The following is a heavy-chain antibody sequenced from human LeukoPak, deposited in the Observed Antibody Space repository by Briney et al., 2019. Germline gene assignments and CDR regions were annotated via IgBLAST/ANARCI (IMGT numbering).Heavy chain of an antibody. J-gene: IGHJ4*02. CDR2: ISHSGST. CDR3: ARGRSGSPIGY. CDR1: GGSFSGVY. V-gene: IGHV4-34*01. D-gene: IGHD1-26*01. Sequence: SETLSLTCAVYGGSFSGVYWSWIRQPPGKGLEWIGEISHSGSTNYNPSLKSRVTISVNTSKNQFSLKLSSVTAADTAVYYCARGRSGSPIGYWGQGTLVTVSS.